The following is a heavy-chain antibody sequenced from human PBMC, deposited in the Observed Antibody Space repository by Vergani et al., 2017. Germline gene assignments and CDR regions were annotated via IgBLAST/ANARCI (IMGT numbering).Heavy chain of an antibody. J-gene: IGHJ6*03. D-gene: IGHD3-3*01. CDR2: ISGSGGST. CDR1: GFTFSSYA. V-gene: IGHV3-23*01. Sequence: EVKLLESGGGLVQPGGSLRLSCAASGFTFSSYAMSWVRQAPGKGLEWGSAISGSGGSTYYADSVKGRFTISRDNSKNTLYLQMNSLRAEDTAVYYCAKADYDFWSGYASNYYYYMDVWGKGTTVTVSS. CDR3: AKADYDFWSGYASNYYYYMDV.